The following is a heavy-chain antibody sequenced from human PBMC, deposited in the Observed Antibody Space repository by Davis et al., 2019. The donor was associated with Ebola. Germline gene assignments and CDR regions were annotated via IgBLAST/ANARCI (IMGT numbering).Heavy chain of an antibody. J-gene: IGHJ6*04. Sequence: AASVKVSCKASGYTFTSYGISWVRQAPGEGLEWMGSFDPEDGEAIYAQKFQDRVIVTEDTSTDTAYMELSSLRSEDTAVYYCARSGLTGTYYYYGIDVWGKGTTVTVSS. CDR2: FDPEDGEA. D-gene: IGHD1-7*01. CDR3: ARSGLTGTYYYYGIDV. V-gene: IGHV1-24*01. CDR1: GYTFTSYG.